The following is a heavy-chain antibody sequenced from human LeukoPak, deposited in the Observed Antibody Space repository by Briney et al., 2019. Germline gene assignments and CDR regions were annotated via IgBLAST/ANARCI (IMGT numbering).Heavy chain of an antibody. J-gene: IGHJ4*02. Sequence: SETLSLTCTVSGGSISSYYWSWIRQPPGKGLEWIGYIYYSGSTYYNPSLKSRVTISVDTSKNQFSLKLGSVTAADTAVYYCAREPSLQNYFDYWGQGTLVTVSS. CDR1: GGSISSYY. CDR2: IYYSGST. V-gene: IGHV4-59*12. CDR3: AREPSLQNYFDY.